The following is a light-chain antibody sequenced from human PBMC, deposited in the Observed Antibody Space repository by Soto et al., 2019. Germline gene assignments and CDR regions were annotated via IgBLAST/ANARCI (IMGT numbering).Light chain of an antibody. CDR2: GAS. CDR3: HQYGSSPSYT. V-gene: IGKV3-20*01. Sequence: EIVLTQSPGTLSLSPGERATLSCRASQSVSSSSYLAWYQQKPGQAPRLLNYGASSRATGIPDRFSGSGSGTDFTLTISRLEPEDFAVYYCHQYGSSPSYTFGQGTKLEIK. J-gene: IGKJ2*01. CDR1: QSVSSSSY.